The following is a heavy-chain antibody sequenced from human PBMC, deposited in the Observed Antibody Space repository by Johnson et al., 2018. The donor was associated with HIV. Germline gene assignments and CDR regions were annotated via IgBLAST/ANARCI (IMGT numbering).Heavy chain of an antibody. D-gene: IGHD3-3*01. CDR1: GFTFSSYG. Sequence: QMQLVESGGGVVQPGRSLRLSCAASGFTFSSYGMHWVRQAPGKGLEWVAVISFDGSNKYYADSVKGLFTISRDNSNNTLYLQMNSLRAEDTAVYYCAKDKFMFLENPVDAFDVWGQGTMVTFSS. CDR3: AKDKFMFLENPVDAFDV. CDR2: ISFDGSNK. V-gene: IGHV3-30*18. J-gene: IGHJ3*01.